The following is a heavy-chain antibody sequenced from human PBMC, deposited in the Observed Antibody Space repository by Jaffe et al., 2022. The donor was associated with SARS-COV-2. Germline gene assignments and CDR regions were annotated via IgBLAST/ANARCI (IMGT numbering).Heavy chain of an antibody. V-gene: IGHV1-8*01. J-gene: IGHJ3*02. CDR2: MNPNSGNT. CDR3: ASGSGRYFDWLLYGHAFDI. CDR1: GYTFTSYD. D-gene: IGHD3-9*01. Sequence: QVQLVQSGAEVKKPGASVKVSCKASGYTFTSYDINWVRQATGQGLEWMGWMNPNSGNTGYAQKFQGRVTMTRNTSISTAYMELSSLRSEDTAVYYCASGSGRYFDWLLYGHAFDIWGQGTMVTVSS.